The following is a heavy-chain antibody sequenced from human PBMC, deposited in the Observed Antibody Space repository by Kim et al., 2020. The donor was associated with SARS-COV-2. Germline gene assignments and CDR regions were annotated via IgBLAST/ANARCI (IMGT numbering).Heavy chain of an antibody. CDR3: ARGVRRITIFGVVITPSPRYGMDV. CDR1: GGSFSGYY. D-gene: IGHD3-3*01. CDR2: INHSGST. J-gene: IGHJ6*02. V-gene: IGHV4-34*01. Sequence: SETLSLTCAVYGGSFSGYYWSWIRQPPGKGLEWIGEINHSGSTNYNPSLKSRVTISVDTSKNQFSLKLSSVTAADTAVYYCARGVRRITIFGVVITPSPRYGMDVWGQGTTVTVSS.